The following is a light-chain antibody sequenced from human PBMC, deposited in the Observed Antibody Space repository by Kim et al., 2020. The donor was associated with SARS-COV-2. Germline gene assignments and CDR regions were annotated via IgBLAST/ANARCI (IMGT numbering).Light chain of an antibody. J-gene: IGKJ1*01. CDR1: QSVSSSY. Sequence: LSPGERATLSCRASQSVSSSYLGWYQQRVGQAPRLLIDGASNRATGIPDRFSGSGSGTDFTLTISRLKAEDFAVYYCQHYGRPPTFGQGTKVDIK. CDR3: QHYGRPPT. CDR2: GAS. V-gene: IGKV3-20*01.